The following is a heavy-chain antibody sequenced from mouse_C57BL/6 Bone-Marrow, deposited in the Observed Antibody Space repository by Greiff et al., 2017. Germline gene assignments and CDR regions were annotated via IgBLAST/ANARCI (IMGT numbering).Heavy chain of an antibody. J-gene: IGHJ2*01. CDR2: IDTENGDT. CDR1: GFNIKDDY. D-gene: IGHD2-5*01. V-gene: IGHV14-4*01. CDR3: TFYSNRGY. Sequence: VQLQQSGAELVRPGASVKLSCTASGFNIKDDYMHWVKQRPEQGLEWIGRIDTENGDTEYASKVQGKATITADTTSNTAYLHLISLTSEDTAVCYCTFYSNRGYWGQGTTLTVSS.